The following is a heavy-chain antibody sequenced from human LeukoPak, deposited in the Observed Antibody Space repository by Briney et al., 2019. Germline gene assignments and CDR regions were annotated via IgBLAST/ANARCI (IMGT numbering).Heavy chain of an antibody. CDR3: ATGTIYCSSCLDDY. V-gene: IGHV1-24*01. J-gene: IGHJ4*02. CDR2: FDPEDGET. Sequence: ASVKVSCKVSGYTLTELSMHWVRQAPGKGLEWMGGFDPEDGETPIFAQKFQGRVTMTEDTSTDTAYMELSSLRSEDTAVYYCATGTIYCSSCLDDYWGQGTLVTVSS. CDR1: GYTLTELS. D-gene: IGHD2-2*01.